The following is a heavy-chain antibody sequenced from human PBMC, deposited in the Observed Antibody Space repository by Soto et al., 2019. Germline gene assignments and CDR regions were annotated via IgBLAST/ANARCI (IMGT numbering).Heavy chain of an antibody. Sequence: ASVKVSCKASGYTFTSYYMHWVRQAPGQGLEWMGIINPSGGSTSYAQKFQGRVTMTRDTSTSTVYMELSSLRSEDTAVYYCATREGDNYGGNSPLDAFDIWGQGTMVTVSS. V-gene: IGHV1-46*01. CDR3: ATREGDNYGGNSPLDAFDI. D-gene: IGHD4-17*01. CDR1: GYTFTSYY. J-gene: IGHJ3*02. CDR2: INPSGGST.